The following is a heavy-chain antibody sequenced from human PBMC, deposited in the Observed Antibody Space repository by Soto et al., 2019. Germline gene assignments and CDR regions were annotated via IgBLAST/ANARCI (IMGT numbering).Heavy chain of an antibody. J-gene: IGHJ4*02. Sequence: PSETLSLTCTVSGGSISGYYWSWIRQSPGKGLEWIAYMYYRGATKYNPSLKSRVTISVDTSKNQFSLKLSSVTAADTAVYYCARLSYYFDYWGQGTLVTVS. CDR3: ARLSYYFDY. CDR2: MYYRGAT. CDR1: GGSISGYY. V-gene: IGHV4-59*01.